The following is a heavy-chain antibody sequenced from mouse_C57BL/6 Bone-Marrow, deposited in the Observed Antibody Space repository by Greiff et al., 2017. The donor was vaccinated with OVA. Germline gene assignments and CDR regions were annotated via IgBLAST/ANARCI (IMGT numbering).Heavy chain of an antibody. D-gene: IGHD1-1*01. CDR3: AKWAYYCVGSLDY. V-gene: IGHV2-3*01. Sequence: QVQLKEPGPGLVAPSQSLTITCTVSGFSLTSYGVSWVRQPPGKGLEWLGVIWGDGSRNYHSALISRLSTIKENSKSQVFLKQNSLQTDDTATYCCAKWAYYCVGSLDYWGQGTTLTVSS. CDR2: IWGDGSR. J-gene: IGHJ2*01. CDR1: GFSLTSYG.